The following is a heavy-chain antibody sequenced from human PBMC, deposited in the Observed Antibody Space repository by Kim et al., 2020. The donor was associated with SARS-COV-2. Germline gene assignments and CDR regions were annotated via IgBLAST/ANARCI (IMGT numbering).Heavy chain of an antibody. D-gene: IGHD3-3*01. CDR3: ARGVAGDS. Sequence: GGSLRLSCAASGFTFSNYWMTWVRQAPGRGLEWVANIKHDGSEKYYVDSVKGRFTISRDNAENSLYLQMNSLRAEDSAVYYCARGVAGDSWGQGTLVTVSS. CDR2: IKHDGSEK. CDR1: GFTFSNYW. J-gene: IGHJ4*02. V-gene: IGHV3-7*03.